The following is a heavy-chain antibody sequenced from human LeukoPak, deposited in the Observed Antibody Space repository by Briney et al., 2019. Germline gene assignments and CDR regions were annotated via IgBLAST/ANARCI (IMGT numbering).Heavy chain of an antibody. J-gene: IGHJ4*02. Sequence: GESLKISCKGSGYSFTSYWISWVRQMPGKGLEWMGIIYPGDSDTRYSPSFQGQVTISADKSITTAYLQWSSLQASDTAIYYCARQADYNVLTGYHKGHLDYWGQGTLVTVSS. CDR1: GYSFTSYW. CDR3: ARQADYNVLTGYHKGHLDY. V-gene: IGHV5-51*01. CDR2: IYPGDSDT. D-gene: IGHD3-9*01.